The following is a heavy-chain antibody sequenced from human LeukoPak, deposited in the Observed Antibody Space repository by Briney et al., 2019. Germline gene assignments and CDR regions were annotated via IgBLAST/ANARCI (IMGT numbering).Heavy chain of an antibody. CDR1: GLTFSNYG. Sequence: PGGSLRLSCAASGLTFSNYGMNWVRQAPGKGLEWVSAISTSGDSTNYADSVKGRFTISRDNSKNTPYLQMNSLRAEDTAVYYCAKEPRGVVAANNWFDPWGQGTLVTVSS. D-gene: IGHD2-15*01. J-gene: IGHJ5*02. CDR3: AKEPRGVVAANNWFDP. V-gene: IGHV3-23*01. CDR2: ISTSGDST.